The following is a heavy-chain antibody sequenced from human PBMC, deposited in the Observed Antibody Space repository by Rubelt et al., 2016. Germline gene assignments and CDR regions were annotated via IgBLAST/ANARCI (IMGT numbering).Heavy chain of an antibody. J-gene: IGHJ6*02. CDR1: GFSFRSYS. CDR3: AREDPYQAPTKEDGMDV. D-gene: IGHD1/OR15-1a*01. V-gene: IGHV3-48*01. Sequence: EVRLVESGGGLVQPGGSLRLSCAASGFSFRSYSMNWVRQAPGKGLEWIAYISSTSGTLSYAASVKGRFTVARDNAINSMYLQMRRLRAEDTAIYYCAREDPYQAPTKEDGMDVWGPGTTVTVSS. CDR2: ISSTSGTL.